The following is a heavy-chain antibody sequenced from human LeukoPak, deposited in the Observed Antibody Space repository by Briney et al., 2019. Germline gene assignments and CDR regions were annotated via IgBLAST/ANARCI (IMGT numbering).Heavy chain of an antibody. J-gene: IGHJ6*02. CDR1: GFTFSNHW. CDR2: INIDGNNK. Sequence: GGSLRLSCAASGFTFSNHWMHWVRQVPGKGLVSVSRINIDGNNKTYANSVKGRFTISRDNAKNTLYMQMNSLGVEDTAVYYCVRGSSDWNGMDVWGQGTTVTVSS. CDR3: VRGSSDWNGMDV. D-gene: IGHD6-19*01. V-gene: IGHV3-74*01.